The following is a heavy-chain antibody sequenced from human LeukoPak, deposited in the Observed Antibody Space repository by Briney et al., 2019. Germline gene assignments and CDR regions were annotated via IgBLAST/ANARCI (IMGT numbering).Heavy chain of an antibody. CDR3: ARNYDFWSGSYYYYYYGMDV. CDR2: ISTSSTYI. V-gene: IGHV3-21*04. CDR1: GFTFSTYN. J-gene: IGHJ6*02. D-gene: IGHD3-3*01. Sequence: GGSLRLSCAASGFTFSTYNMHWVRQAPGKGLEWVSSISTSSTYIYYADSVKGRFTISRDNAKNSLYLQMNSLRAEDTAVYYCARNYDFWSGSYYYYYYGMDVWGQGTTVTVSS.